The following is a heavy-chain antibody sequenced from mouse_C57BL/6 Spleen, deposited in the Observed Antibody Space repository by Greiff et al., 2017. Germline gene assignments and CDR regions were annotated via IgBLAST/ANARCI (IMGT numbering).Heavy chain of an antibody. CDR3: ARFNYGSSYDY. CDR2: FNPNNGGT. J-gene: IGHJ2*01. D-gene: IGHD1-1*01. Sequence: VQLKESGPELVKPGASVKMSCKASGYTFTDYNMHWVKQSHGKNLEWIGYFNPNNGGTSYNQKFKGKATLTVNKSSSTAYMELRSLTSEDSAVYYCARFNYGSSYDYWGQGTTLTVSS. CDR1: GYTFTDYN. V-gene: IGHV1-22*01.